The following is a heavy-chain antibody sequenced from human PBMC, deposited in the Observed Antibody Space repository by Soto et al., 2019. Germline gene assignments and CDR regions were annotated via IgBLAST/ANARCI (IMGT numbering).Heavy chain of an antibody. CDR2: ISGSGSGT. V-gene: IGHV3-23*01. CDR3: VKGRSGYDFDY. D-gene: IGHD5-12*01. J-gene: IGHJ4*02. Sequence: EVPLLESGGGLVQPGGSLRLSCAASGFTFSSYVMSWVRQAPGKGLEWVSAISGSGSGTYYADSVKGRFTISRDNSKNTLYVQMNSLRAEDTAVYYCVKGRSGYDFDYWGQGTLVTVSS. CDR1: GFTFSSYV.